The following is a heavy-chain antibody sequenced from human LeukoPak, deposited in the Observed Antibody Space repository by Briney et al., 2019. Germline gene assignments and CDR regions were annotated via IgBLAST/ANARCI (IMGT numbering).Heavy chain of an antibody. CDR2: INTNTGNP. V-gene: IGHV7-4-1*02. Sequence: ASVKVSCKASGYTFTSYGISWVRQAPGQGLEWMGWINTNTGNPTYAQGFTGRFVFSLDTSVSTAYLQISSLKAEDTAVYYCARDPTYYDSSGYYEGLWGQGTLVTVSS. CDR1: GYTFTSYG. CDR3: ARDPTYYDSSGYYEGL. D-gene: IGHD3-22*01. J-gene: IGHJ4*02.